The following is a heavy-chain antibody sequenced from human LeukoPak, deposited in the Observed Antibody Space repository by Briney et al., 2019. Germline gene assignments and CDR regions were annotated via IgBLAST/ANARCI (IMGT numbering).Heavy chain of an antibody. D-gene: IGHD2-8*02. Sequence: SETLSLTCAVSGGSISSYYWSWIRQPAGKGLEWIGRIYTSGSTNYNPSLKSQVTMSVDTSKNQFSLKLSSVTAADTAVYYCARVTLLVDYNYYGMDVWGKGTTVTVSS. J-gene: IGHJ6*04. CDR3: ARVTLLVDYNYYGMDV. CDR2: IYTSGST. V-gene: IGHV4-4*07. CDR1: GGSISSYY.